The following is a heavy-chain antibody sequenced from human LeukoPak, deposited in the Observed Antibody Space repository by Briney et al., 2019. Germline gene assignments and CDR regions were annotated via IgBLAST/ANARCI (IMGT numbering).Heavy chain of an antibody. D-gene: IGHD3-10*01. J-gene: IGHJ4*02. V-gene: IGHV3-23*01. CDR3: AKEDNYGSGSYYNVPNYFDY. CDR2: ISGSGGST. CDR1: GFTFSSYA. Sequence: GGSLRLSRAASGFTFSSYAMSCVRQAPGKGLEWGSAISGSGGSTYYADSVKGRFTISRDNSKNTLYLQMNSLRAEDTAVYYCAKEDNYGSGSYYNVPNYFDYWGQGTLVTVSS.